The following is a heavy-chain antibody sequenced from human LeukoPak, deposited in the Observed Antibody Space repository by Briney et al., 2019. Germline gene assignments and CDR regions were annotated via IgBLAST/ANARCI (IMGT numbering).Heavy chain of an antibody. Sequence: SETLSLTCSVSGVSISSYYWSWIRQPPGKGLECIGEIHHSGSTNYNPSLKSRVTLSVDTSKNQFSLKLSSVTAADTAVYYCARHVEQWLPDEGSAFDIWGQGTMVTVSS. CDR2: IHHSGST. CDR1: GVSISSYY. V-gene: IGHV4-34*01. J-gene: IGHJ3*02. D-gene: IGHD6-19*01. CDR3: ARHVEQWLPDEGSAFDI.